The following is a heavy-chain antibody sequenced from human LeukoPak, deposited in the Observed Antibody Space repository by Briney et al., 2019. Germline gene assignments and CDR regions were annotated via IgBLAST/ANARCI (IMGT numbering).Heavy chain of an antibody. D-gene: IGHD3-3*01. CDR3: ARGRLRFLEWLFD. CDR2: IYTSGST. Sequence: SETLSLTCTVSGDSVSSYYWSWIRQPAGKGLEWIGRIYTSGSTNYNPSLKSRVTISVDTSKNQFSLKLSSVTAADTAVYYCARGRLRFLEWLFDWGQGTLVTVSS. V-gene: IGHV4-4*07. J-gene: IGHJ4*02. CDR1: GDSVSSYY.